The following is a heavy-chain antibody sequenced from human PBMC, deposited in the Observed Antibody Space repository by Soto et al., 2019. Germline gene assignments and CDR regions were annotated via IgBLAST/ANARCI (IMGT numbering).Heavy chain of an antibody. J-gene: IGHJ6*02. CDR3: ARDTVTTSGFYYYYGMDV. Sequence: QVQLVQSGAEVKKPGASVKVSCKASGYTFTSYGISWVRQAPGQGLEWMGWISAYNGNTNYAQKLQGRVTMTTDTATSTAYRELRSLRSDDTAVYYCARDTVTTSGFYYYYGMDVWGQGTTVTVSS. CDR1: GYTFTSYG. CDR2: ISAYNGNT. V-gene: IGHV1-18*01. D-gene: IGHD4-17*01.